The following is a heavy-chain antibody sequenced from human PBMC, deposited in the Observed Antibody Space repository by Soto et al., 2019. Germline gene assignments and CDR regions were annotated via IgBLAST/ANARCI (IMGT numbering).Heavy chain of an antibody. D-gene: IGHD2-2*03. CDR1: GFTLRDYT. V-gene: IGHV3-23*01. J-gene: IGHJ4*02. Sequence: EVQLLDSGGRLVQPGGSLRLSCAASGFTLRDYTMSWVRRAPGKGLEWVSSIDERGATTSNAESVRGRFTISRDDSKNTLNLQRHSLRNEDTAVYFCEKSRIQGWIRGLYDHWGQGTQVTVSS. CDR2: IDERGATT. CDR3: EKSRIQGWIRGLYDH.